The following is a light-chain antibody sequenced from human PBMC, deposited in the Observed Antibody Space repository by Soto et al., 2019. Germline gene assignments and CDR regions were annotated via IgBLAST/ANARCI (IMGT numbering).Light chain of an antibody. CDR2: EVS. J-gene: IGLJ3*02. V-gene: IGLV2-14*01. CDR1: SSDVGGYNY. Sequence: QSALTQPASVSGSPGQSITIPCTGTSSDVGGYNYVSWYQQHPGKAPKLMIYEVSNRPSGVSNRCSGSKSGNTASLTISGHQAEDEDDYYCSSYTRCSTLWFGGVTKLTVL. CDR3: SSYTRCSTLW.